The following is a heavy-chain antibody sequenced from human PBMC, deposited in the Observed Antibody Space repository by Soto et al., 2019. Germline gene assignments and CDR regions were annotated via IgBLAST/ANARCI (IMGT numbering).Heavy chain of an antibody. CDR2: ISYDGSNK. CDR3: ARDGAARPFDY. V-gene: IGHV3-30-3*01. Sequence: ALRLSCAASGFTFSSYAMHWVRQAPGKGLEWVAVISYDGSNKYYADSVKGRFTISRDNSKNTLYLQMNSLRAEDTAVYYCARDGAARPFDYWGQGTLVTVSS. J-gene: IGHJ4*02. D-gene: IGHD6-6*01. CDR1: GFTFSSYA.